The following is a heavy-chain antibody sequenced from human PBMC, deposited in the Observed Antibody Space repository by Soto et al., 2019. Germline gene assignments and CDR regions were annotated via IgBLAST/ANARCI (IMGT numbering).Heavy chain of an antibody. D-gene: IGHD5-12*01. V-gene: IGHV3-33*01. J-gene: IGHJ2*01. CDR3: ARTRREMATDWYFDL. CDR1: GFTFSSYG. Sequence: PGGSLRLSCAASGFTFSSYGMHWVRQAPGKGLEWVAVIWYDGSNKYYADSVKGGFTISRDNSKNTLYLQMNSLRAEDTAVYYCARTRREMATDWYFDLWGRGTLVTVSS. CDR2: IWYDGSNK.